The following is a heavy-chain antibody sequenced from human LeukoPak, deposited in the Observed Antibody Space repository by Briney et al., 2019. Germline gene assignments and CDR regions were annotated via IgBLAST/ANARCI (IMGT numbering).Heavy chain of an antibody. CDR1: GYTFTGYY. D-gene: IGHD3-10*01. CDR2: FDPEDGET. J-gene: IGHJ5*02. Sequence: ASGKVSCKASGYTFTGYYMHWVRQAPGQGLEWMGGFDPEDGETIYAQKFQGRVTMTEDTSTDTAYMELSSLRSEDTAVYYCATGTTMVRGVITAVRNWFDPWGQGTLVTVSS. CDR3: ATGTTMVRGVITAVRNWFDP. V-gene: IGHV1-24*01.